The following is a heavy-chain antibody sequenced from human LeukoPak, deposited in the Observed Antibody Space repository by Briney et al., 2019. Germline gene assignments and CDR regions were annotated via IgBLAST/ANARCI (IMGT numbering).Heavy chain of an antibody. D-gene: IGHD6-6*01. V-gene: IGHV4-30-2*01. CDR1: GGSISSGGYS. J-gene: IGHJ5*02. CDR3: AKDYSSSLTNWFDP. CDR2: IYHSGST. Sequence: PSETLSLTCAVSGGSISSGGYSWSWIRQPPGKGLEWIGYIYHSGSTYYNPSLKSRVTISVDRSKNQFSLKLSSVTAVDTAVYYCAKDYSSSLTNWFDPWGQGTLVTVSS.